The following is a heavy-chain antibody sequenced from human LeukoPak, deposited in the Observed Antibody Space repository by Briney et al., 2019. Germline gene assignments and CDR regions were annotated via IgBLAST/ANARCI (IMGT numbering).Heavy chain of an antibody. D-gene: IGHD6-19*01. J-gene: IGHJ4*02. CDR3: AKGAAVADMLFDY. Sequence: PGGSLRLSCAASGFTFSSYAMSWVRQAPGKGLEWVSSISSNGDSVYHADSVKGRFTVSRDNSKNTLNLQMNSLRAEDTAVYYCAKGAAVADMLFDYWGQGTLVTVSS. V-gene: IGHV3-23*01. CDR1: GFTFSSYA. CDR2: ISSNGDSV.